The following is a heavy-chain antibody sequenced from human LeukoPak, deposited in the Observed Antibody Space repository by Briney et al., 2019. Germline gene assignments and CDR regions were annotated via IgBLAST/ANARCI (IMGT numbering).Heavy chain of an antibody. Sequence: QAGGSLRLSCAASGFTFSSYWMSWVRQAPGKGLQWVANINQDGSEKYYVDSVKGRFTISRDNAKNSLYLQMKSLRTEDTAVYYCARYGALDYWGQGTLVTVSS. CDR1: GFTFSSYW. V-gene: IGHV3-7*04. CDR3: ARYGALDY. CDR2: INQDGSEK. D-gene: IGHD4-17*01. J-gene: IGHJ4*02.